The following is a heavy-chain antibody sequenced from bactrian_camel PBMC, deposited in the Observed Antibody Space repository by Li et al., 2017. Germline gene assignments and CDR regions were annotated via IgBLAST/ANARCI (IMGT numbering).Heavy chain of an antibody. CDR3: AADTRPYVPYGDLSALRYAA. CDR1: GFAVQYYC. J-gene: IGHJ6*01. Sequence: HVQLVESGGGLVQPGGSRRLSCVASGFAVQYYCMSWVRQVPGKGLEWVSTITSDGKTTYYADSVKGRFTISQDNAMNTVSLQMNSLKPEDTAMYYCAADTRPYVPYGDLSALRYAAWGQGTQVTVS. V-gene: IGHV3-2*01. CDR2: ITSDGKTT. D-gene: IGHD6*01.